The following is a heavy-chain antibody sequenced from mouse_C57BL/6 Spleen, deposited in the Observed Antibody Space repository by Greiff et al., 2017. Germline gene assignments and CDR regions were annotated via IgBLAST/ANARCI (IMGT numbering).Heavy chain of an antibody. Sequence: QVQLQQPGAELVKPGASVKMSCKASGYTFTSYWITWVKQRPGQGLEWIGDIYPGSGSTNYNEKFKGKAILTADKSSSTAYMELRSLTSEDSAVYYCTRRYGSSLWYFDVWGTGTTVTVSS. CDR3: TRRYGSSLWYFDV. CDR2: IYPGSGST. V-gene: IGHV1-55*01. CDR1: GYTFTSYW. J-gene: IGHJ1*03. D-gene: IGHD1-1*01.